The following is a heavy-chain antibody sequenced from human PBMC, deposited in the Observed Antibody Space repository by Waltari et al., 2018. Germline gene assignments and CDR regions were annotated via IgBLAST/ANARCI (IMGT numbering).Heavy chain of an antibody. Sequence: QVQLVQSGAEVKKPGASVKVSCKASGYTFTGYYMHSVRQAPGQGLEWMGWINPNSGGTNYAQKFQGRVTMTRDTSISTAYMELSRLRSDDTAVYYCARDHSGSYGSYYYYMDVWGKGTTVTVSS. CDR1: GYTFTGYY. CDR2: INPNSGGT. J-gene: IGHJ6*03. V-gene: IGHV1-2*02. CDR3: ARDHSGSYGSYYYYMDV. D-gene: IGHD1-26*01.